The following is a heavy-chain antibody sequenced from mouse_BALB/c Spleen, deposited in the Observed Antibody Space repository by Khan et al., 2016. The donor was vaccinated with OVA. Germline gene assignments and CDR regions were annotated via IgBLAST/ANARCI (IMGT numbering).Heavy chain of an antibody. CDR1: GYSITSDYA. V-gene: IGHV3-2*02. CDR3: ARIYGGDFDY. J-gene: IGHJ2*01. CDR2: ISFSGYI. Sequence: VQLMESGPGLVKPSQSLSLTCTVTGYSITSDYAWNWLRQFPGNKLEWMGYISFSGYIHYNPSLKSRLSITRDTSKNQFFLQLNSVTTEDTATYYCARIYGGDFDYWGQGTTLTVSS. D-gene: IGHD1-1*01.